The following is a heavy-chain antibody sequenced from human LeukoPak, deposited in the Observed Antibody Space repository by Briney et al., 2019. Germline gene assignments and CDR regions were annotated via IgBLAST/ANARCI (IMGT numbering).Heavy chain of an antibody. V-gene: IGHV3-23*01. D-gene: IGHD2-15*01. CDR1: GFTFSSYA. Sequence: GGSLRLSCAASGFTFSSYAMSWVRQAPGRGLEWVSSFSGNGGGTYYADSVKGRFTVSRDNSKNTLYLQMNSLGAEDTAVYYCAKSGLNRFDYWGQGTLVTVSS. CDR2: FSGNGGGT. J-gene: IGHJ4*02. CDR3: AKSGLNRFDY.